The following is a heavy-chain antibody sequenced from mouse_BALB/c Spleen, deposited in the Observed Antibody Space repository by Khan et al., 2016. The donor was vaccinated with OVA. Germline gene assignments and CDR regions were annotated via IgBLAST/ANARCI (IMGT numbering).Heavy chain of an antibody. Sequence: VQLQQSGAELVRPGALVNLSCKVSGFNIKDYYMHWVKQRPEQGLEWIGWIDPENGNTIYDPKFQGKASIPSDTSSNTASLRLSSLTSEDTAVYYCARDGYSPWFAYCGQGTLVAVSA. D-gene: IGHD2-3*01. V-gene: IGHV14-1*02. J-gene: IGHJ3*01. CDR1: GFNIKDYY. CDR3: ARDGYSPWFAY. CDR2: IDPENGNT.